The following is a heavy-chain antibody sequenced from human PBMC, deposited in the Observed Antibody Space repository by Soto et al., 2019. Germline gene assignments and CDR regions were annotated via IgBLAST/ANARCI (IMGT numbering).Heavy chain of an antibody. Sequence: VGSLRLSCAASGFTFSSYAMSWVRQAPGKGLEWVSAISGSGGSTYYADSVKGRFTISRDNSKNTLYLQMNSLRAEDTAVYYCAKGYYDFWGGGGMDVWGQGTTVTVSS. J-gene: IGHJ6*02. CDR3: AKGYYDFWGGGGMDV. CDR2: ISGSGGST. D-gene: IGHD3-3*01. V-gene: IGHV3-23*01. CDR1: GFTFSSYA.